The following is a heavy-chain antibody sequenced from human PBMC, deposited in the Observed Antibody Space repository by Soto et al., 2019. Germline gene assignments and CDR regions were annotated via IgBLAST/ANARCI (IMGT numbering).Heavy chain of an antibody. CDR1: GFTCSSSW. Sequence: EVQLVESGGDLVQPGGSLRLSCVAAGFTCSSSWMSWVRHTPGKWLEWAASITTDGSDKYYLDSVKGRFTISRDNTKNSLFLQMNSLRIEDTAMYYCLSPFPSASSAYWGQGTLVTVSS. V-gene: IGHV3-7*01. J-gene: IGHJ4*02. CDR3: LSPFPSASSAY. CDR2: ITTDGSDK. D-gene: IGHD1-26*01.